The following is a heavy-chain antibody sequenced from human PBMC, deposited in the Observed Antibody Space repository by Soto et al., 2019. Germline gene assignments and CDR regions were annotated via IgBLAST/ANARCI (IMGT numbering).Heavy chain of an antibody. CDR2: ISYDGSNK. Sequence: QVQLVESGGGVVQPGRSLRLSCAASGFTFSSYAMHWVRQAPGKGLEWVAVISYDGSNKYYADSVKGRFTISRDNSKNTLYLQMNSLRAEDTAVYYCARVVTTVNDTFDYWGQGTLVTVSS. D-gene: IGHD4-17*01. J-gene: IGHJ4*02. CDR3: ARVVTTVNDTFDY. V-gene: IGHV3-30-3*01. CDR1: GFTFSSYA.